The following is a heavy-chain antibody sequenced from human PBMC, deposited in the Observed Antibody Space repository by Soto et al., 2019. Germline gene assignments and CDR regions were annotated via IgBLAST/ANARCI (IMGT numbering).Heavy chain of an antibody. D-gene: IGHD7-27*01. Sequence: GGSLRLSCAASGFTFSSYGMHWVRQAPGKGLEWVAVISYDGSNKYYADSVKGRFTISRDNSKNTLYLQMSSLRAEDTAVYYCAKGRATGEKTRDAFDIWGQGTMVTVSS. V-gene: IGHV3-30*18. CDR2: ISYDGSNK. J-gene: IGHJ3*02. CDR1: GFTFSSYG. CDR3: AKGRATGEKTRDAFDI.